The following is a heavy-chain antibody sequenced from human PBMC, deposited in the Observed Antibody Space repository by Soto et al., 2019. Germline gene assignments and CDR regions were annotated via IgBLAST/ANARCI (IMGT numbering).Heavy chain of an antibody. CDR3: ARENGFCSGGDCYLYALDV. V-gene: IGHV4-59*01. CDR2: IPYSGST. D-gene: IGHD2-15*01. CDR1: GGSISTGSF. J-gene: IGHJ6*02. Sequence: SETLSLTCTVSGGSISTGSFWTWIRQPPGKGLEWIGYIPYSGSTNYNPSLKSRVSISVDTSKNQFSLKLTSVTAADTAVYYCARENGFCSGGDCYLYALDVWGQGTTVTVSS.